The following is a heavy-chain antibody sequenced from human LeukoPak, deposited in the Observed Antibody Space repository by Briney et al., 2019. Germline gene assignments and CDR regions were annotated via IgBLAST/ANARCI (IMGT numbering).Heavy chain of an antibody. CDR1: GYTFTGYY. CDR2: INPSSGGT. D-gene: IGHD3-10*01. CDR3: ATIRGHYYGSGIYFDP. V-gene: IGHV1-2*02. Sequence: ASVKVSCKVSGYTFTGYYIHWVRQAPGQGLEWMGWINPSSGGTNYAQNFQGRVTMTRDTSISTAYMELSRLRSDDTAVYYCATIRGHYYGSGIYFDPWGQGTLVTVSS. J-gene: IGHJ5*02.